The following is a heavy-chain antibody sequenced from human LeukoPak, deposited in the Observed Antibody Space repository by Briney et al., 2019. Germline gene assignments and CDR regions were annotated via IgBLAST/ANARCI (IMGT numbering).Heavy chain of an antibody. CDR3: ARDLRIVVVAATGNY. CDR2: ISYDGSNK. V-gene: IGHV3-30-3*01. J-gene: IGHJ4*02. Sequence: GRSLRLSCAASGFTFSSYAMRWVRQAPGKGLEWVAVISYDGSNKYYADSVKGRFTISRDNSKNTLYLQTNSLRAEDTAVYYCARDLRIVVVAATGNYWGQGTLVTVSS. CDR1: GFTFSSYA. D-gene: IGHD2-15*01.